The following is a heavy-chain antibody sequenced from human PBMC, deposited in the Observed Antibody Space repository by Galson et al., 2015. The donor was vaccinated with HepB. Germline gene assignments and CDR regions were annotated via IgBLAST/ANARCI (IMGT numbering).Heavy chain of an antibody. Sequence: SLRLSCAASGFTLGSFAMSWVCQAPGKGLEWVSGISGSDGGTYHAISVKGRFTISRDKSKNTLYLQMNSLRAEDTALYYCAKGTGRSGGAVDYWGQGTLVTVSS. CDR2: ISGSDGGT. CDR3: AKGTGRSGGAVDY. V-gene: IGHV3-23*01. CDR1: GFTLGSFA. J-gene: IGHJ4*02. D-gene: IGHD2-15*01.